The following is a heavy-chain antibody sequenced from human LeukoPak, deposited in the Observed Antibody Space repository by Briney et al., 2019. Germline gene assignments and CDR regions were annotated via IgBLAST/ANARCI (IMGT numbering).Heavy chain of an antibody. J-gene: IGHJ4*02. CDR3: ASSGSYDKSEFDY. V-gene: IGHV4-59*01. D-gene: IGHD1-26*01. CDR1: GGSISSYY. Sequence: SETLSLTCTVSGGSISSYYWSWIRQPPGKGLEWIGYIYYSGSTNYNPSLKSRVTISVDTSKNQFSLKLSSVTAADTAVYYCASSGSYDKSEFDYWGQGTLVTVSS. CDR2: IYYSGST.